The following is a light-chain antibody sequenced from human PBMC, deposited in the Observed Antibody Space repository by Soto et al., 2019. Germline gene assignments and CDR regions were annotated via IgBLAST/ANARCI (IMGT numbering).Light chain of an antibody. V-gene: IGKV1-17*01. CDR1: EDIRND. CDR2: AAS. CDR3: LQHHIFPYT. J-gene: IGKJ2*01. Sequence: DIQMTQSPSSLSASVGDRVTIAFRASEDIRNDLGWFQQKPGKAPKHLISAASNLQNGVPSRFSGSRSGTEFTLTINTLQPEDVATYYCLQHHIFPYTFGQGTKLAIK.